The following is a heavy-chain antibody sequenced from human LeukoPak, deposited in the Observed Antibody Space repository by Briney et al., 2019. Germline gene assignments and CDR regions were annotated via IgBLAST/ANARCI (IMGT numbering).Heavy chain of an antibody. CDR3: AKDTALDCSGGSCYRIFDY. D-gene: IGHD2-15*01. CDR2: ISGSGGST. CDR1: GFTLSSYA. V-gene: IGHV3-23*01. Sequence: SGGSLRLSCAASGFTLSSYAMSWVRQAPGKGLEWVSAISGSGGSTYYADSVKGRFTISRDNSKNTLYLQMNSLRAEDTAVYYCAKDTALDCSGGSCYRIFDYWGQGTLVTVSS. J-gene: IGHJ4*02.